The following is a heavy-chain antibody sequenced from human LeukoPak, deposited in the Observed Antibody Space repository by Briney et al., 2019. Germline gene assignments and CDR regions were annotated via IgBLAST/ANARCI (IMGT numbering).Heavy chain of an antibody. J-gene: IGHJ4*02. V-gene: IGHV4-59*08. CDR2: IYYSGST. D-gene: IGHD5-24*01. CDR3: ARRSRDGSYFDY. CDR1: GGSISSYY. Sequence: SETLSLTCTVSGGSISSYYWSWTRQPPGKGLEWIGYIYYSGSTNYNPSLKSPVTISVDTSKNQFSLKLSSVTAADTAVYYCARRSRDGSYFDYWGQGTLVTVSS.